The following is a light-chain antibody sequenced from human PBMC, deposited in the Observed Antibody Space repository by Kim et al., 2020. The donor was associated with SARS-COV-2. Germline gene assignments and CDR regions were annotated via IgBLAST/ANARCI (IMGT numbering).Light chain of an antibody. Sequence: SSELTQDPAVSVALGQTARLTCRGDILRTYYATWYQQKPGPAPVLVIYAKNSRPSGIPDRFSASSSGNTASLTITGAQAEDEADYYCSTRDTSGDSYRFGTGTKVTVL. CDR2: AKN. J-gene: IGLJ1*01. CDR1: ILRTYY. V-gene: IGLV3-19*01. CDR3: STRDTSGDSYR.